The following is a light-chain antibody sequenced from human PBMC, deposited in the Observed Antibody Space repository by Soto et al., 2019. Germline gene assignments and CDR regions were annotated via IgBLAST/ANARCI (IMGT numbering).Light chain of an antibody. CDR2: AAS. V-gene: IGKV1-39*01. CDR3: QQSFSTPYT. CDR1: QSIGNY. Sequence: DIQMTQSPSSLSASVGDRVTITCPASQSIGNYLNWYQQKPGKAPNLLIYAASSFQSGVPSRFSVSGSETDFTLTISSLQPGDFAIYYCQQSFSTPYTFGQGTKLEIK. J-gene: IGKJ2*01.